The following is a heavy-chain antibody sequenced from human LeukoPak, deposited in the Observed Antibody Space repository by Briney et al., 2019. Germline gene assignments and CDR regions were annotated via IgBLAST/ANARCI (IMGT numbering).Heavy chain of an antibody. V-gene: IGHV4-59*08. D-gene: IGHD3-22*01. CDR3: ASLGVIPPKLLT. Sequence: SETLSLTCTVSGGSISSYYWSWIRQPPGKGLEWIGYIYYSGSTNYNPSLKSRVTISVDTSKNQFSLKLSSVTAADTAVCYCASLGVIPPKLLTWGQGTLVTVSS. CDR1: GGSISSYY. J-gene: IGHJ5*02. CDR2: IYYSGST.